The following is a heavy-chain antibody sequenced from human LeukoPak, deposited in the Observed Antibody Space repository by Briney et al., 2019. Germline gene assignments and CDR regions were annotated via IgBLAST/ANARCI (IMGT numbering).Heavy chain of an antibody. V-gene: IGHV3-30-3*01. CDR2: ISYGGSNK. CDR1: GFTFSSYA. Sequence: PGRSLRLSCAASGFTFSSYAMHWVRQAPGKGLEWVAVISYGGSNKYYADSVKGRFTISRDNSKNTLYLQMNSLRAEDTAVYYCARDLSGDIVVVPAAMCLDYWGQGTLVTVSS. CDR3: ARDLSGDIVVVPAAMCLDY. J-gene: IGHJ4*02. D-gene: IGHD2-2*01.